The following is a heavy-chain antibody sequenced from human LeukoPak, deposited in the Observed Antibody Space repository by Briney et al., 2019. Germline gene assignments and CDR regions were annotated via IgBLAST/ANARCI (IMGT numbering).Heavy chain of an antibody. CDR1: GFTVSNYF. D-gene: IGHD3-22*01. CDR2: IYSGGST. CDR3: ARDWGAYYHFFDY. Sequence: GGSLRLSCAASGFTVSNYFMSWVRQAPGKGLEWVSVIYSGGSTYYADSVKGRFTISRDNSKNTLYLQMNSLRAEDTAVYYCARDWGAYYHFFDYWGQGTLVTVSS. V-gene: IGHV3-66*01. J-gene: IGHJ4*02.